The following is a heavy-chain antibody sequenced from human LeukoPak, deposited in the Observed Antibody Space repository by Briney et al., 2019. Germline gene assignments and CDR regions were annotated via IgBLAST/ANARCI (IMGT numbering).Heavy chain of an antibody. J-gene: IGHJ4*02. CDR3: ARHKVYDTSGSPYDY. V-gene: IGHV4-39*01. D-gene: IGHD3-22*01. CDR1: GGSLSSSSYY. Sequence: SETLSLTCTVSGGSLSSSSYYWGWIRQPPGKGLEWIGSIYYSGSTYYNPSLQSRVIMSVDTSKNQFSLKLSSVTATDTAVYYCARHKVYDTSGSPYDYWGQGSLVTVSS. CDR2: IYYSGST.